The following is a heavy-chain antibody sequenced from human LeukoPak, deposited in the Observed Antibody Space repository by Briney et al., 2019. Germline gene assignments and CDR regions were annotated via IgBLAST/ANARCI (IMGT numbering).Heavy chain of an antibody. V-gene: IGHV4-39*01. Sequence: SETLSLTCTVSGGSISSSSYYWGWIRQPPGKGLEWIGSIYYSGSTYYNPSLKSRVTISVDTSKNQFSLKLSSVTAADTAVYYCARTPYYDYVWGNYRYAFDYWGQGTLVTVSS. J-gene: IGHJ4*02. CDR2: IYYSGST. CDR3: ARTPYYDYVWGNYRYAFDY. D-gene: IGHD3-16*02. CDR1: GGSISSSSYY.